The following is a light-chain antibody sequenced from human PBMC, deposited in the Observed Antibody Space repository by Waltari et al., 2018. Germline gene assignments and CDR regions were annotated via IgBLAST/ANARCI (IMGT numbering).Light chain of an antibody. Sequence: EIVLTQSPATLSLSPGERATLSSRASRSVSSYLAWYQQKPGQAPRLLSDDASSRSTGTPTRFSGSGSGEDFTLTISILEPEDLAVYYCQQRSNWPRITFGQGTRLEI. J-gene: IGKJ5*01. CDR3: QQRSNWPRIT. CDR2: DAS. V-gene: IGKV3-11*01. CDR1: RSVSSY.